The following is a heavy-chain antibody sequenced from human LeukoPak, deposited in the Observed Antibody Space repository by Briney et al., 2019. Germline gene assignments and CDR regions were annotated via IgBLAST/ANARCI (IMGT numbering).Heavy chain of an antibody. D-gene: IGHD2-2*01. CDR1: GYSISSGYY. Sequence: SETLSLTCAVSGYSISSGYYWGWIRQPPGQGLEWIGYIYYSGSTNYNPSLKSRVTISVDTSKNQFSLKLSSVTAADTAVYYCAREVPADSWFDPWGQGTLVTVSS. CDR2: IYYSGST. J-gene: IGHJ5*02. CDR3: AREVPADSWFDP. V-gene: IGHV4-61*01.